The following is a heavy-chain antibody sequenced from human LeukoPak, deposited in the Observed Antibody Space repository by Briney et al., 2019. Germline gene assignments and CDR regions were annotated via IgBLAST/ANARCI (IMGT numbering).Heavy chain of an antibody. J-gene: IGHJ4*02. CDR3: ARGYLGYDSSGFYFDY. CDR1: GGSISSGGYY. D-gene: IGHD3-22*01. CDR2: IYYSGST. Sequence: RASQTLSLTCTVSGGSISSGGYYWSWIRQHPGKGLEWIGYIYYSGSTYYNPSLKSRVTMSVDTSKNQFSLKLSSVTAADTAVYYCARGYLGYDSSGFYFDYWGQGTLVTVSS. V-gene: IGHV4-31*03.